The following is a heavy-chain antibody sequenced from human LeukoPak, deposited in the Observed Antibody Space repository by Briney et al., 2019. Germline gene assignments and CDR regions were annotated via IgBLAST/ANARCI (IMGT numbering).Heavy chain of an antibody. Sequence: SVKVSCKASGGTFSSYAISWVRQAPGQGLEWMGGIIPILGTANYAQKFQGRVTITADESTSTAYMELSSLRSEDTAVYYCARARGYSSSWQYWYFDLWGRGTLVTVSS. CDR1: GGTFSSYA. J-gene: IGHJ2*01. D-gene: IGHD6-13*01. V-gene: IGHV1-69*13. CDR2: IIPILGTA. CDR3: ARARGYSSSWQYWYFDL.